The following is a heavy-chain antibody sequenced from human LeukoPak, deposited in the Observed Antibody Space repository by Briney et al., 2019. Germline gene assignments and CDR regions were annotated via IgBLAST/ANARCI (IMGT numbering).Heavy chain of an antibody. D-gene: IGHD3-10*01. V-gene: IGHV4-4*07. CDR1: GGSISSYY. Sequence: SETLSLTCTASGGSISSYYWSWIRQPAGKGLEWIGRIYTSGSTNYNPSLKSRVTMSVDTSKNQFSLKLSSVTAADTAVYYCARDLFHRFGELSGLRGVGWFDPWGQGTLVTVSS. J-gene: IGHJ5*02. CDR2: IYTSGST. CDR3: ARDLFHRFGELSGLRGVGWFDP.